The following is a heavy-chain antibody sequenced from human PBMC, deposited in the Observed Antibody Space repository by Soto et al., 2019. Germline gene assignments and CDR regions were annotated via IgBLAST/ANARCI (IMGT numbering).Heavy chain of an antibody. CDR2: IIPIFGTA. CDR3: ASTTRQVAATPTGAFDI. D-gene: IGHD2-15*01. V-gene: IGHV1-69*06. Sequence: QVQLVQSGAEVKKPGSSVKVSCKASGGTFSSYAISWGRQAAGQGLEWMGGIIPIFGTANYAQKFQGRVTITADKSTSTAYMELSSLRSEDTAVYYCASTTRQVAATPTGAFDIWGQGTMVTVSS. J-gene: IGHJ3*02. CDR1: GGTFSSYA.